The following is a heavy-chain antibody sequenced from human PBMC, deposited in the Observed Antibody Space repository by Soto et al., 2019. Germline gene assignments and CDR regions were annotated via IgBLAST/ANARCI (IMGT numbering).Heavy chain of an antibody. CDR3: ASFVILVPTASTHYYYHMDV. J-gene: IGHJ6*02. Sequence: QVQLVQSGAEVRKPGSSVTVSCKASGGTFSNYAISWVRQAPGQGLEWMGGIIPIVGTGSYAQKFQGRVTITADEPTTTAYMELSSLRFEDTAVYYCASFVILVPTASTHYYYHMDVWGPGTTVTVSS. D-gene: IGHD2-2*01. V-gene: IGHV1-69*01. CDR1: GGTFSNYA. CDR2: IIPIVGTG.